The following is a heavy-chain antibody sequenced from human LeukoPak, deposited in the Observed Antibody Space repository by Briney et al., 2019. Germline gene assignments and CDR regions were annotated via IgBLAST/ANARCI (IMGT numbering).Heavy chain of an antibody. J-gene: IGHJ5*02. CDR2: IYYSGNT. CDR1: GGSISSYY. CDR3: ARDLGYCRTTSCYTWFDP. Sequence: SETLSLTCTVSGGSISSYYWSWIRQPPGKGLEWIGYIYYSGNTNYNPSLKSRLTMSVDTSKNQFSLKLSSVTAAGTAVYYCARDLGYCRTTSCYTWFDPWGQGTLVTVSS. V-gene: IGHV4-59*01. D-gene: IGHD2-2*02.